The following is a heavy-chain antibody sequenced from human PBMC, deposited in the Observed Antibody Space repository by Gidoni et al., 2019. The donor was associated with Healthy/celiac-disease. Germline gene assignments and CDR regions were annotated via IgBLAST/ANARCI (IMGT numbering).Heavy chain of an antibody. CDR2: ITHSGST. CDR1: GGSFSGYY. V-gene: IGHV4-34*01. CDR3: ARGLTMFWGATDY. J-gene: IGHJ4*02. Sequence: QVQLQQWGAGLLKPSETLPLTCAVYGGSFSGYYWSWIRPPPGKGLEWIGEITHSGSTNYNPSLKSRVTISVDTSKNQFSLKLSSVTAADTAVYYCARGLTMFWGATDYWGQGTLVTVSS. D-gene: IGHD3-10*01.